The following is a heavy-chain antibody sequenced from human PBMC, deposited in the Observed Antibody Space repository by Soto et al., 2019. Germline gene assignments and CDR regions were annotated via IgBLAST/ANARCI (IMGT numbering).Heavy chain of an antibody. D-gene: IGHD6-6*01. Sequence: QVQLLQSGAEVKKPGASVKVSCKASGYTFTNYGITWVRQAPGQGLEWMGWISAYNGNTHYTQRLQGRVPMTTDTSTSTAYMELRRLGTDDTAVYYCARVRQRVGYFYYYMYVWGKGTTVTVSS. J-gene: IGHJ6*03. CDR2: ISAYNGNT. CDR1: GYTFTNYG. CDR3: ARVRQRVGYFYYYMYV. V-gene: IGHV1-18*01.